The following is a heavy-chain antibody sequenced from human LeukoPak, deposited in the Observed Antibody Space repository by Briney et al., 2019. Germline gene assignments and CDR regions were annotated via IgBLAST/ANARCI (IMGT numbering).Heavy chain of an antibody. Sequence: SETLSLICTVSGGSISSYYWSWIRQPPGKGLEWIGYIYYSGSTNYNPSLMSRVTISVDTSKNQFSLKLSSVTAADTAVYYCARGALPYYDILTGYHTGPTHFDYWGQGTLVTVSS. CDR3: ARGALPYYDILTGYHTGPTHFDY. V-gene: IGHV4-59*01. J-gene: IGHJ4*02. D-gene: IGHD3-9*01. CDR2: IYYSGST. CDR1: GGSISSYY.